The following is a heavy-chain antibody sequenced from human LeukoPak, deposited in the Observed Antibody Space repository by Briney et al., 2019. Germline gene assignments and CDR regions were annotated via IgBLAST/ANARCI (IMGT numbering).Heavy chain of an antibody. V-gene: IGHV4-61*02. CDR1: GSSISSGEYY. CDR2: IYTSGST. CDR3: AREFDY. Sequence: SQTLSLTCTVSGSSISSGEYYWSWIRQPAGKGLEWIGRIYTSGSTNYNPSLKSRVTMSVDTSKNQFSLKLSSVTAADTAVYYCAREFDYWGQGTLVTVSS. J-gene: IGHJ4*02.